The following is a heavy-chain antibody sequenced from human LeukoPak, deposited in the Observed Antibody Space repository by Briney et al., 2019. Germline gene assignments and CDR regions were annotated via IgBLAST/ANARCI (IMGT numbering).Heavy chain of an antibody. CDR1: GGSISTNTYY. D-gene: IGHD3-10*01. Sequence: PSETLSLTCIVSGGSISTNTYYWGWIRLPPGKGLEWIGEIHHRGTTYYNPSLRSRVTILVETSKNQFSLRLTSVTAADTAVYYCARVTYNGYQHFDYWGQGNLVTVS. J-gene: IGHJ4*02. CDR3: ARVTYNGYQHFDY. CDR2: IHHRGTT. V-gene: IGHV4-39*07.